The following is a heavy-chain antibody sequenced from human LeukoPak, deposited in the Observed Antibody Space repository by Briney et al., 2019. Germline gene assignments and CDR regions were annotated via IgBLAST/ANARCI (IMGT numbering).Heavy chain of an antibody. CDR3: ATTAAGMRYFQH. CDR2: IWYDGSNK. V-gene: IGHV3-33*01. CDR1: GFTFSSYG. D-gene: IGHD6-13*01. J-gene: IGHJ1*01. Sequence: GGSLRLSCAASGFTFSSYGMHWVRQAPGKGLEWVAVIWYDGSNKYYADSVKGRFTISRDNSKNTLYLQMNSLRAEDTAVYYCATTAAGMRYFQHWGQGTLVTVSS.